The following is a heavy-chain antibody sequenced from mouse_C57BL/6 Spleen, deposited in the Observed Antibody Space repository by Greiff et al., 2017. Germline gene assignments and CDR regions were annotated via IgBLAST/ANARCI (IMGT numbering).Heavy chain of an antibody. D-gene: IGHD1-1*01. V-gene: IGHV1-53*01. CDR2: INPSNGGT. CDR3: ARGIYYYGSSHWYFDV. J-gene: IGHJ1*03. CDR1: GYTFTSYW. Sequence: VQLQQPGTELVKPGASVKLSCKASGYTFTSYWMHWVKQRPGQGLEWIGNINPSNGGTNYNEKFKSKATLTVDKSSSTAYMQLSSLTSEYSAVYYCARGIYYYGSSHWYFDVWGTGTTVTVSS.